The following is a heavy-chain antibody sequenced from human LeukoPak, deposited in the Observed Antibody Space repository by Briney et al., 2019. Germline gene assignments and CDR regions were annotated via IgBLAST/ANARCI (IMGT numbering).Heavy chain of an antibody. CDR1: GFTFSSYA. J-gene: IGHJ4*02. V-gene: IGHV3-30-3*01. Sequence: PGGSLRLSCAASGFTFSSYAMHWVRQAPGKGLEWVAVISYDGSNKYYADSVKGRFTISRDNSKNTLYLQMNSLRAEDTAVYYCASSRPPRLRYFDWSGIDYWGQGTLVTVSS. D-gene: IGHD3-9*01. CDR3: ASSRPPRLRYFDWSGIDY. CDR2: ISYDGSNK.